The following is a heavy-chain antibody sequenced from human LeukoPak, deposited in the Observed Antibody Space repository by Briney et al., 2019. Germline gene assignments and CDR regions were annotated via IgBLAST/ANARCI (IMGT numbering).Heavy chain of an antibody. J-gene: IGHJ4*02. D-gene: IGHD2-2*01. CDR2: ISGSGGST. CDR3: AKAGIVVVPAAKLKSYYFDY. CDR1: GFSFSNEW. Sequence: GGSLRLSCAASGFSFSNEWMSWVRQAPGKGLEWVSAISGSGGSTYYADSVKGRFTISRDNSKNTLYLQMNSLRAEDTAVYYCAKAGIVVVPAAKLKSYYFDYWGQGTLVTVSS. V-gene: IGHV3-23*01.